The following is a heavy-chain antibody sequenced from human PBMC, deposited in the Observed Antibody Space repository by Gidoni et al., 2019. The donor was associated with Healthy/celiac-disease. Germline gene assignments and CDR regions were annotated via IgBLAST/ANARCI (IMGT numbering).Heavy chain of an antibody. V-gene: IGHV3-33*01. CDR3: ARDGEGNYYFDY. J-gene: IGHJ4*02. CDR1: GFTFSSYG. D-gene: IGHD3-10*01. CDR2: IWYDGSNK. Sequence: QVQLVESGGGVVQPGRSLRLSCAASGFTFSSYGMHWVRQAPGKGLEWVAVIWYDGSNKYYADSVKGRFTISRDNSKNTLYLQMNSLRAEDTAVYYCARDGEGNYYFDYWGQGTMVTVSS.